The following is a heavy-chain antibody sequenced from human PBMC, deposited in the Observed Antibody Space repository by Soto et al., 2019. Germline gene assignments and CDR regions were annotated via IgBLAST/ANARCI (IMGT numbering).Heavy chain of an antibody. D-gene: IGHD3-3*01. CDR3: AAVDYDFWSGYLSMDV. J-gene: IGHJ6*02. Sequence: GASVKVSCKASGFTFTSSAVQWVRQARGQRLEWIGWIVVGSGNTNYAQKFQERVTTTRDMSTSTAYMELSSLRSEDTAVYYCAAVDYDFWSGYLSMDVWGQGTTVTVSS. V-gene: IGHV1-58*01. CDR1: GFTFTSSA. CDR2: IVVGSGNT.